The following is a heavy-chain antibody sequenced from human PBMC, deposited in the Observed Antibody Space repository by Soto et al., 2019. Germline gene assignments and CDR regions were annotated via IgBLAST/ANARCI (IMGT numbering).Heavy chain of an antibody. CDR1: GFIFSDHY. Sequence: EVQLVESGGGLVQPGGSLRLSCAASGFIFSDHYMDWVRQAPGKGLEWVGRIRNKPNSYTTEYAASVKGRFTISRDDSKNSLYLQMNSLKTEDTAVYYCAGGGYGDPLCFDYWGQGTLVTVSS. CDR2: IRNKPNSYTT. V-gene: IGHV3-72*01. CDR3: AGGGYGDPLCFDY. D-gene: IGHD4-17*01. J-gene: IGHJ4*02.